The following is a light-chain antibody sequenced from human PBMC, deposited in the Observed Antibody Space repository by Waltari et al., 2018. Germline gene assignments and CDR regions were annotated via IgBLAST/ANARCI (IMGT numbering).Light chain of an antibody. CDR1: PNILSTSNNNYY. V-gene: IGKV4-1*01. Sequence: DIALSQSPDSLAVSLGERATLTCQSHPNILSTSNNNYYLAWYQQKPGKPPKMVIDWASIRQSGVPERFSGSGSGTDFTLTISSLQAEDASVYYCQQYFSPPYTFGQGTKVEIK. J-gene: IGKJ2*01. CDR2: WAS. CDR3: QQYFSPPYT.